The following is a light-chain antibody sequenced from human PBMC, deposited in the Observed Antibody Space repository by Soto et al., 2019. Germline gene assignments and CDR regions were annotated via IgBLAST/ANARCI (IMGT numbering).Light chain of an antibody. CDR1: QSVHSN. V-gene: IGKV3-20*01. CDR2: GAS. Sequence: EIVLTQSPATLSLSPGETATLSCRASQSVHSNLAWFQQHPGQAPRLLIYGASSRANGTPDRFSGSGSGTDFTLTISRLEPEDFAVYYCQQYGSSPRTFGQGTKVDIK. CDR3: QQYGSSPRT. J-gene: IGKJ1*01.